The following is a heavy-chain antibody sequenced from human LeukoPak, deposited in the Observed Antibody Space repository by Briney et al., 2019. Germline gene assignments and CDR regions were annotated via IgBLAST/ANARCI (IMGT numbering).Heavy chain of an antibody. J-gene: IGHJ6*03. CDR3: AKQAPDYYYYYMDV. Sequence: GGSLRLSCVASGFTFSNYAMSWVRQAPGKGLEWVSAIGGSDGRAHYAPSGEGRFTISRDTSKSILYLQMNSLRSEDTALYYCAKQAPDYYYYYMDVWGEGTTVTVSS. V-gene: IGHV3-23*01. CDR2: IGGSDGRA. CDR1: GFTFSNYA. D-gene: IGHD6-6*01.